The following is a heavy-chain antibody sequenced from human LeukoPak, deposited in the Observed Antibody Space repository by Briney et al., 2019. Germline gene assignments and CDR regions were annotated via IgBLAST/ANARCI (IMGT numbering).Heavy chain of an antibody. CDR1: GFTFSSYG. D-gene: IGHD3-22*01. J-gene: IGHJ4*02. CDR3: AKDLSYYYDSSGYNFDY. V-gene: IGHV3-33*06. Sequence: PGGSLRLSCAASGFTFSSYGMHWVRQAPGKGLEWEAVIWYDGSNKYYADSVKGRFTISRDNSKNTLYLQMNSLRAEDTAVYYCAKDLSYYYDSSGYNFDYWGQGTLVTVSS. CDR2: IWYDGSNK.